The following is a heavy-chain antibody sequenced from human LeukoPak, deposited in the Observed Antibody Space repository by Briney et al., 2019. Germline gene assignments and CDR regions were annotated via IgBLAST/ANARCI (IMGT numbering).Heavy chain of an antibody. Sequence: SVKVSCKASGGTLSRHVVSWVRQAPGQGLEWMGGIILVSPTANYAQKFQDRVTITMDESTAYMELSSLRSEDTAVYYCATGRVSDTTLVSWFDTWGQGSLVTVSS. D-gene: IGHD5-18*01. CDR3: ATGRVSDTTLVSWFDT. CDR1: GGTLSRHV. J-gene: IGHJ5*02. V-gene: IGHV1-69*05. CDR2: IILVSPTA.